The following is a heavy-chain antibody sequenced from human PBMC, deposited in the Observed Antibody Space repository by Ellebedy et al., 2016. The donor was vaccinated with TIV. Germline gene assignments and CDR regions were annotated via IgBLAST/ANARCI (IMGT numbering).Heavy chain of an antibody. Sequence: GGSLRLSCAASGFTFSGSAMHWVRQASGKGLEWVGRIRSKANSYATAYTASVKGRFTISRDDSKNTAYLQMNSLKTEDTAVYYCTSPSGDYGYYGMDVWGQGTTVTVSS. V-gene: IGHV3-73*01. D-gene: IGHD4-17*01. CDR1: GFTFSGSA. CDR3: TSPSGDYGYYGMDV. CDR2: IRSKANSYAT. J-gene: IGHJ6*02.